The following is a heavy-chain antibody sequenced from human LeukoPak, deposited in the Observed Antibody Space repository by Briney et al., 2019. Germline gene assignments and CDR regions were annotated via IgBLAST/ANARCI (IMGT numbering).Heavy chain of an antibody. CDR3: CSGSYYSALLYF. D-gene: IGHD3-10*02. CDR1: GFTFGDYA. CDR2: IRSKAYGGTT. Sequence: GGSLRLSCTASGFTFGDYAMSWFRQAPGKGLEWVGFIRSKAYGGTTEYAASVKGRFTISRDDSKSIAYLQMNSLKTEDTAVYYCCSGSYYSALLYFGGQGTLVTVSS. V-gene: IGHV3-49*03. J-gene: IGHJ4*02.